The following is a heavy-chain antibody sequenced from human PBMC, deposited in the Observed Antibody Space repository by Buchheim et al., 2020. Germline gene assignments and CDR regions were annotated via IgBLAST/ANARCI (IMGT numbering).Heavy chain of an antibody. J-gene: IGHJ4*02. Sequence: EVQLVESGGGLVKPGGSLRLSCAASGFTFSSYSMNWVRQAPGKGLEWVSSISSSSSYIYYADSVKGRFTISRDNAKHSLYLQMNSLRAEDTAVYYCARDRVDTAMVPHLGYWGQGTL. V-gene: IGHV3-21*01. CDR2: ISSSSSYI. CDR1: GFTFSSYS. CDR3: ARDRVDTAMVPHLGY. D-gene: IGHD5-18*01.